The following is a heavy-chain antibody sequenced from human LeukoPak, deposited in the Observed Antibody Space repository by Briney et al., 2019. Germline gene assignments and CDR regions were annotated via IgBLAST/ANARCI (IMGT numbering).Heavy chain of an antibody. CDR2: ISSSGFNI. J-gene: IGHJ4*02. CDR3: ARRAGAYSHPYDY. V-gene: IGHV3-48*03. D-gene: IGHD4/OR15-4a*01. CDR1: GFTFSSYE. Sequence: GGSLRLSCAVSGFTFSSYEMNWVRQAPGKGLEWVSYISSSGFNIYYADSVKGRFTISRGNAKNSLYLQMNSLRAEDAAVYYCARRAGAYSHPYDYWGQGTLVTVSS.